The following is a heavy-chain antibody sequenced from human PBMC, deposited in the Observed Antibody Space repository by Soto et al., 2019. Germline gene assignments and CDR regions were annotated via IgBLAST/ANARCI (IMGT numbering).Heavy chain of an antibody. J-gene: IGHJ4*02. CDR1: GGSISSGGYS. V-gene: IGHV4-30-2*05. CDR3: ARDEGWLQPFDY. Sequence: PSETLSLTCAVSGGSISSGGYSWSWIRQPPGKGLEWIGYIYHSGSTYYNPSLKSRVTISVDTSKNQFSLKLSSVTAADTAVYYCARDEGWLQPFDYWGQGTLVTVSS. CDR2: IYHSGST. D-gene: IGHD5-12*01.